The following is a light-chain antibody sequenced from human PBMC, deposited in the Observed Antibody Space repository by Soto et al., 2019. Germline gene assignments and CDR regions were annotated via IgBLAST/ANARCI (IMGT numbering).Light chain of an antibody. CDR1: QSVSSN. CDR2: DAS. J-gene: IGKJ1*01. CDR3: QQYNNWPWT. V-gene: IGKV3-15*01. Sequence: EIVITQSPATLSVSPGERATLSCRASQSVSSNLAWYQQKPGQAPRLLIYDASTRATGVPARFSGSGSGTEFTLTISXLQSEDFAVYSCQQYNNWPWTFGQGTRWIS.